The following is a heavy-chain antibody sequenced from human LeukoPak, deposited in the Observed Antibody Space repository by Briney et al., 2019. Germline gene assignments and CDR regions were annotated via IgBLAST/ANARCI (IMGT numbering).Heavy chain of an antibody. D-gene: IGHD3-3*01. CDR3: ARDLSTIFGVVIYFDY. J-gene: IGHJ4*02. CDR2: ISAYNGNT. V-gene: IGHV1-18*01. CDR1: GYTFTSYG. Sequence: GASVKVSCKASGYTFTSYGISWVRQAPGQGLEWMGWISAYNGNTNYAQKLQGRVTMTTETSTSIAYMELRSLRSDDTAVYYCARDLSTIFGVVIYFDYWGQGTLVTVSS.